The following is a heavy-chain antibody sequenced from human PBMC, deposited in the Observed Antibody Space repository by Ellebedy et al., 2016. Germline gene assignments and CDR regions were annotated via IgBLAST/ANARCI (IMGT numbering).Heavy chain of an antibody. Sequence: GESLKISXVVSGFTFSRFWMSWVRQVPGKGLEWVSAISRSGDSTYYADSVKGRFTVSRDNAKNSLYLQMNSLRAEDTAVYYCVRSVFGGTGYFQHWGQGTLVTVSS. D-gene: IGHD3-10*02. J-gene: IGHJ1*01. CDR2: ISRSGDST. V-gene: IGHV3-23*01. CDR3: VRSVFGGTGYFQH. CDR1: GFTFSRFW.